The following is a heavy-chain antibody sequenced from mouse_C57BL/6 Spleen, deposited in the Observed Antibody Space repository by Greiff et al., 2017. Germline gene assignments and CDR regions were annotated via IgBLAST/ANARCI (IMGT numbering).Heavy chain of an antibody. CDR2: ISSGGSYT. D-gene: IGHD3-3*01. V-gene: IGHV5-6*01. J-gene: IGHJ2*01. Sequence: DVHLVESGGDLVKPGGSLKLSCAASGFTFSSYGMSWVRQTPDKRLEWVATISSGGSYTYYPDSVKGRFTISRDNAKNTLYLQMSSLKSEDTAMYYCAREGGTPVDYWGQGTTLTVSS. CDR1: GFTFSSYG. CDR3: AREGGTPVDY.